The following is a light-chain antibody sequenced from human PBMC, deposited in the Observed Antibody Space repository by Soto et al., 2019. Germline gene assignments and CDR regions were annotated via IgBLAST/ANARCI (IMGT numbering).Light chain of an antibody. Sequence: QSALTQPASVSGSPGQSITISCTGTSSDVGSHNLVSWYQQHPGQAPKLMIYEVSKRPLGVSARFSASKSGNTASLTISGIQAEDEDDYYCCSYGGSRAVFVGGTQLTVL. J-gene: IGLJ7*01. V-gene: IGLV2-23*02. CDR2: EVS. CDR1: SSDVGSHNL. CDR3: CSYGGSRAV.